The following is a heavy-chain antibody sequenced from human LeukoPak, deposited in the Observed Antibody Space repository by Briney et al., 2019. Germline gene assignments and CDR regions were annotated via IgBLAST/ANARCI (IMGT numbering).Heavy chain of an antibody. CDR3: ARASYDFLTAYYIDY. CDR1: GVSVSGSHW. CDR2: VHHSGGT. Sequence: PSGTLSLTCTVSGVSVSGSHWWSWVRQTPTKGLEWIGEVHHSGGTNLHPSLESRVVISIDKSNNQVSLKLTSVTPADTAVYFCARASYDFLTAYYIDYWGQGTLVTVSS. D-gene: IGHD3-9*01. V-gene: IGHV4-4*02. J-gene: IGHJ4*02.